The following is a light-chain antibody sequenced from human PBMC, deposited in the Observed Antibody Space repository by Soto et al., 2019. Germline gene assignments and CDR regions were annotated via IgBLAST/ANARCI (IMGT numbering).Light chain of an antibody. CDR2: EGT. CDR1: SSDVGSYNV. Sequence: QSALTQPASVSGSPGQSITISCTGTSSDVGSYNVVSWYQQHPGKAPKLMIYEGTQRPSGVSNRFSGSKSGNTASLTISGLQAEDEADYYCCSYAGSSTSYVFGTGTKLTVL. CDR3: CSYAGSSTSYV. J-gene: IGLJ1*01. V-gene: IGLV2-23*01.